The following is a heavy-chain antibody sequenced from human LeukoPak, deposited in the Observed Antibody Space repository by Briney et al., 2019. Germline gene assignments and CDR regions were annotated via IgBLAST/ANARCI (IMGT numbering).Heavy chain of an antibody. CDR2: ISYTDYTE. J-gene: IGHJ4*02. V-gene: IGHV3-48*01. Sequence: GGSLRLSCAASGFTFSSYSMNWVRQAPGKGLEWVSYISYTDYTEHYADSVKGRFTISRDNAKNSLYLQMNSLRAEDTAVYYCARGSTYSSGWYTGFDYWGQGTLVTVSS. CDR3: ARGSTYSSGWYTGFDY. D-gene: IGHD6-19*01. CDR1: GFTFSSYS.